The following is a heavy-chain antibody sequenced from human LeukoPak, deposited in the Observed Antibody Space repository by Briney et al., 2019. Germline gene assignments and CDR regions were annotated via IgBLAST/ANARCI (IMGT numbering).Heavy chain of an antibody. CDR2: IIPIFGTA. V-gene: IGHV1-69*05. CDR3: ARDLSGWSGFGY. D-gene: IGHD6-19*01. Sequence: SVKVSCKASGGTFSSYAISWVRQAPGQGLEWMGRIIPIFGTANYAQKFQGRVTITTDESTSTAYTELSSLRSEDTAVYYCARDLSGWSGFGYWGQGTLVTVSS. CDR1: GGTFSSYA. J-gene: IGHJ4*02.